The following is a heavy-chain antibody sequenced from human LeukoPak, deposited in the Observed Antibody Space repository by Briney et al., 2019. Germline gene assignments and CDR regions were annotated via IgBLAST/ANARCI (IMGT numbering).Heavy chain of an antibody. CDR1: GFTFSSYA. V-gene: IGHV3-74*01. J-gene: IGHJ4*02. CDR2: INSDGSST. CDR3: ARGGYSGTYYFDY. D-gene: IGHD1-26*01. Sequence: PGGSLRLSCAASGFTFSSYAMSWVRQAPGKGLVWVARINSDGSSTSHADSVKGRFTISRDNAKNTLYLQMNSLTAEDTAVYYCARGGYSGTYYFDYWGQGTLVTVSS.